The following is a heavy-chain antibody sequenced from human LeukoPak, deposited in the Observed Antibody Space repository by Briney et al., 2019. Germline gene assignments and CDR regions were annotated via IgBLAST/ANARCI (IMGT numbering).Heavy chain of an antibody. Sequence: GGSLRLSCAASGFTVSSNYMSWVRQVPGKGLEWVSVIYSGGSTYYADSVKGRFTISRDNSKNTLYLQMNSLRAEDTAVYYCARDLGGSGSFGYWGQGTLVTVSS. CDR1: GFTVSSNY. J-gene: IGHJ4*02. CDR2: IYSGGST. CDR3: ARDLGGSGSFGY. V-gene: IGHV3-66*01. D-gene: IGHD3-10*01.